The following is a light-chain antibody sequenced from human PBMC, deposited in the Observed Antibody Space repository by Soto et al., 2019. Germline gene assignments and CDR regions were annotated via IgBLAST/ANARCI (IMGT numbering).Light chain of an antibody. V-gene: IGLV2-8*01. J-gene: IGLJ3*02. CDR1: SSDVGGYDY. Sequence: QSALTQPPSASGSPGQSVTISCTGTSSDVGGYDYVSWYQQHPGKAPKLMIYEVNQQPSGVPDRFSGSKSGNTASLTVSGLQAEDEADYYCSSYGGSNNLVFGGGTKLTVL. CDR3: SSYGGSNNLV. CDR2: EVN.